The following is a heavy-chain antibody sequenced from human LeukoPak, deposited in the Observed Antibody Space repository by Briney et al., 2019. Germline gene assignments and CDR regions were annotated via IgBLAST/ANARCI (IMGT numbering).Heavy chain of an antibody. D-gene: IGHD5-12*01. V-gene: IGHV4-61*02. CDR2: IYTSGST. CDR3: ARQSGYVSYWFGP. J-gene: IGHJ5*02. Sequence: SQTLSLTCTVSGGSISSGSYYWSWMRQPAGTGLEWIWRIYTSGSTNYNPSLKSRVTISVDTSKNQFSLKLSSVTAAETAVYYCARQSGYVSYWFGPWGQETLVTVSS. CDR1: GGSISSGSYY.